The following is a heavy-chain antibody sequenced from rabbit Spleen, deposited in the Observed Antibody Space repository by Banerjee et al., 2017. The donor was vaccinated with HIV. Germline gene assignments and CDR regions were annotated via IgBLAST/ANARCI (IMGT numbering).Heavy chain of an antibody. J-gene: IGHJ6*01. CDR2: IVTTSGST. D-gene: IGHD1-1*01. Sequence: QSLEESGGDLVKPGASLTLTCKASGIDFSSYYYMCWVRQAPGKGLELIACIVTTSGSTYYASWAKGRFTISKTSSTVDLKMASLTAADTATYFCARNPYHDNGSGFSSYGMDLWGQGTLVTVS. CDR3: ARNPYHDNGSGFSSYGMDL. CDR1: GIDFSSYYY. V-gene: IGHV1S40*01.